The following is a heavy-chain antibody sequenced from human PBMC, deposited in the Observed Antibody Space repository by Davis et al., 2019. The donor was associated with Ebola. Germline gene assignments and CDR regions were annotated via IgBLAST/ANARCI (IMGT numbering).Heavy chain of an antibody. V-gene: IGHV4-34*12. CDR2: IFHSGST. D-gene: IGHD5-18*01. CDR3: ARTTYSYGYYMDV. J-gene: IGHJ6*03. Sequence: SETLSLTCAVYCGSFSGYYWGWIRQPPGKGLEWIGSIFHSGSTYYNSSLKSRVTISVDTSKNQFSLNLTSVTAADTAVYYCARTTYSYGYYMDVWGKGTAVTVSS. CDR1: CGSFSGYY.